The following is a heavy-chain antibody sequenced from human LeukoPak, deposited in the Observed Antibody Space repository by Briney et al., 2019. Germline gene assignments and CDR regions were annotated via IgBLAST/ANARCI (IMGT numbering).Heavy chain of an antibody. CDR2: ISYDGSNK. J-gene: IGHJ3*02. D-gene: IGHD3-22*01. CDR3: ARAREYTYYYDSSGYPRHTKHDAFDI. V-gene: IGHV3-30*03. CDR1: GFTFSSYG. Sequence: LTGGSLRLSCAASGFTFSSYGMHWVRQAPGKGLEWVAVISYDGSNKYYADSVKGRFTISRDNSKNTLYLQMNSLRAEDTAVYYCARAREYTYYYDSSGYPRHTKHDAFDIWGQGTMVTVSS.